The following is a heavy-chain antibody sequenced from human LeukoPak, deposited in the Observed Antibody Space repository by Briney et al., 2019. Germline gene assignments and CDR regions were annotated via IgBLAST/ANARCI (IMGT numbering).Heavy chain of an antibody. V-gene: IGHV3-30*19. D-gene: IGHD3-10*01. CDR2: ISYDGSEK. CDR1: RFTFGSYG. CDR3: ARDADAYGRLDY. Sequence: GGSLRLSCAASRFTFGSYGMHWVRQAPGKGLEWVAFISYDGSEKNYADSVKGRFTISRDNFKNRVSLQMNSLNAEDTAVYYCARDADAYGRLDYWGQGTLVTVSS. J-gene: IGHJ4*02.